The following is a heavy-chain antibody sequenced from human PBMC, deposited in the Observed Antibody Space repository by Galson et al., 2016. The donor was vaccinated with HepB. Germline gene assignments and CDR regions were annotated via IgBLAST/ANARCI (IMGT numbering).Heavy chain of an antibody. D-gene: IGHD4-23*01. CDR2: IFPSGAGT. V-gene: IGHV1-46*01. Sequence: SCKASGYTFTNYYMHWVRQAPGEGFEWMGVIFPSGAGTSYAQRFQDRVTMTIDTSTSTVHMELSSLRSEDTALYYCARDRSDDYGGNSDAFDIWGQGTMVTVS. CDR3: ARDRSDDYGGNSDAFDI. CDR1: GYTFTNYY. J-gene: IGHJ3*02.